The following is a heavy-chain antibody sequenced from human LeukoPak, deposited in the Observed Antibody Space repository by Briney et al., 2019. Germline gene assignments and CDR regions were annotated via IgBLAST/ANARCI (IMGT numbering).Heavy chain of an antibody. V-gene: IGHV4-34*01. CDR1: GGSFRNYY. D-gene: IGHD6-6*01. CDR2: INQSGRT. CDR3: AVRDGHSTSSGDT. J-gene: IGHJ5*02. Sequence: PSETLSLTCGFYGGSFRNYYWSCIRQSPGKGLEWIGEINQSGRTNYNPSLKTRLTISVDTAKNLFSLNLTSMTAAGPATYYCAVRDGHSTSSGDTWGQGTLVTVSS.